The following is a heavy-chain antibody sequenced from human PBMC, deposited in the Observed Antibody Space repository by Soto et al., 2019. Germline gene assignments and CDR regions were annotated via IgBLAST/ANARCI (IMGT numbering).Heavy chain of an antibody. CDR2: INPSGGST. D-gene: IGHD2-2*01. Sequence: ASVKVSCKASGGTFSSYAISWVLQAPGQGLEWMGIINPSGGSTSYAQKFQGRVTMTRDTSTSTVYMELSSLRSEDTAVYYCAREAAAWMPNYYYYYGMDGWGQGTSVTVSS. V-gene: IGHV1-46*01. CDR3: AREAAAWMPNYYYYYGMDG. CDR1: GGTFSSYA. J-gene: IGHJ6*02.